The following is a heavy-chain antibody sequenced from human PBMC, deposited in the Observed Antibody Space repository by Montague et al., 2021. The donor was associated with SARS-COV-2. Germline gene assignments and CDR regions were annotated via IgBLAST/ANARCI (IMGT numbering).Heavy chain of an antibody. CDR2: IYYSGST. CDR3: ARIRYYGGNSGIQGLVDY. J-gene: IGHJ4*02. V-gene: IGHV4-39*01. D-gene: IGHD4-23*01. Sequence: SETLSLTCIVSGGSISSSSYHWGWIRQPPGKGLEWIGTIYYSGSTYYNPSLKSRVTISVDTSKIQFSLKLSSVTAADTAVYYCARIRYYGGNSGIQGLVDYRGQGALVTVSS. CDR1: GGSISSSSYH.